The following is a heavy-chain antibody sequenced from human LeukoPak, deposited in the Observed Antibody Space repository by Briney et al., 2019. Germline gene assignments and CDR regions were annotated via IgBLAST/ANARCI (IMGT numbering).Heavy chain of an antibody. CDR1: GYSLTSYW. V-gene: IGHV5-51*01. D-gene: IGHD1-26*01. Sequence: GESLKISCKGSGYSLTSYWIGWVRQMPGKGLEWMGIIYPGDSDTRYSPSFQGQVTISADKSISTAYLQWSSLKASDTAMYYCARPTFSGSYADAFDIWGQGTMVTVSS. CDR2: IYPGDSDT. CDR3: ARPTFSGSYADAFDI. J-gene: IGHJ3*02.